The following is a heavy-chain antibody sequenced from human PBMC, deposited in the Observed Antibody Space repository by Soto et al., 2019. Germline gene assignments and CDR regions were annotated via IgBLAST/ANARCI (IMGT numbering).Heavy chain of an antibody. CDR3: AKDPPNFGDPHYYYRMDF. CDR1: GFTFSSYA. Sequence: LRLSCAASGFTFSSYAMSWVRQAPGKGLEWVSAISGSGGSTYYADSVKGRFTISRDNSKNTLYLQMNSLRAEDTAVYYCAKDPPNFGDPHYYYRMDFWGQGTTVTVSS. V-gene: IGHV3-23*01. J-gene: IGHJ6*02. CDR2: ISGSGGST. D-gene: IGHD4-17*01.